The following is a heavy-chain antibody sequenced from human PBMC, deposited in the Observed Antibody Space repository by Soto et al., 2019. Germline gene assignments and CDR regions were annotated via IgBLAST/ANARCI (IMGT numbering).Heavy chain of an antibody. V-gene: IGHV1-69*12. CDR2: IMPIFRAP. Sequence: QVQLVQSGAEVKKPGSSVKVSCKASGGAFSDYAFSWVRQAPGQGLEWLGGIMPIFRAPDYAQKFQGRVTITADEFPRTAFVEMNSLRSEDTAVYYCASWLKGPDIGNYYYGMDVWGQGTTVTVS. CDR3: ASWLKGPDIGNYYYGMDV. D-gene: IGHD2-15*01. CDR1: GGAFSDYA. J-gene: IGHJ6*02.